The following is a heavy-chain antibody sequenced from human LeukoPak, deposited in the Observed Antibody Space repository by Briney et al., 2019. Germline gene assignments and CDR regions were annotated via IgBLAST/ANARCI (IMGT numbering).Heavy chain of an antibody. D-gene: IGHD1-26*01. CDR3: ARAGRYSRDY. J-gene: IGHJ4*02. CDR2: IKQDGSEK. CDR1: GFTLGNYL. V-gene: IGHV3-7*04. Sequence: GGSLRLSCAASGFTLGNYLMTWVRQAPGKGLEWVANIKQDGSEKYYVDSVKGRFTISRDNAKNSLYLQMNSLRAEDTAVYYCARAGRYSRDYWGQGTLVTVSS.